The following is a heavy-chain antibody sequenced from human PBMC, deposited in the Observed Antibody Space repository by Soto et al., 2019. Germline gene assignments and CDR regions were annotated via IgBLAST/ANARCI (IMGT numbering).Heavy chain of an antibody. CDR1: GGTFSSYT. V-gene: IGHV1-69*08. CDR2: IIPILGTA. D-gene: IGHD3-10*01. CDR3: ANFPYYYGSGWGV. Sequence: QVQLVQSGAEVKKPGSSVQVSCKASGGTFSSYTISWVRQAPGQGLEWMGRIIPILGTANYAQKFQGRVTITADKSPSTAHMELRSLSSEDTAVYYGANFPYYYGSGWGVWGQGTTVTVSS. J-gene: IGHJ6*02.